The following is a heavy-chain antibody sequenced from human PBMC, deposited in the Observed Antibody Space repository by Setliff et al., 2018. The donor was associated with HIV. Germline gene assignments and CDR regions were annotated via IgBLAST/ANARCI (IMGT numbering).Heavy chain of an antibody. CDR2: IISVFDTA. J-gene: IGHJ4*02. CDR1: GGTCSSYA. Sequence: ASVKVSCKASGGTCSSYAINWVRQAPGQGLEVMGGIISVFDTANYAQKFQGRVTITADDSTSTSSMELSSLGSEDTAVYYCARVNGGNSPYYFDSWGQGTLVTVSS. D-gene: IGHD2-21*02. CDR3: ARVNGGNSPYYFDS. V-gene: IGHV1-69*13.